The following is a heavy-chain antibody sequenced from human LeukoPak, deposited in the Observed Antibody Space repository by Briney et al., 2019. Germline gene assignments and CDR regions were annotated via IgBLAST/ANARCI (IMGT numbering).Heavy chain of an antibody. CDR1: GFTFGSYA. V-gene: IGHV3-23*01. D-gene: IGHD3-16*02. Sequence: PGGSLRLSCAASGFTFGSYAMSWVRQAPGKGLEWVSVFSVSGTSTHYADSVKGRFTISRDNSKNTLYLQMNSLRAEDTAVYYCAKDITFGGVIAPSPDYWGQGTLVTVSS. J-gene: IGHJ4*02. CDR3: AKDITFGGVIAPSPDY. CDR2: FSVSGTST.